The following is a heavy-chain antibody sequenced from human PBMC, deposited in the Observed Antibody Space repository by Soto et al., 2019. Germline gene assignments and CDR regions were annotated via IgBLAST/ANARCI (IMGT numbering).Heavy chain of an antibody. J-gene: IGHJ4*02. CDR2: ISYDGSNK. Sequence: PGGCLRLSCAASGFTFSSYGMHWVRQAPGKGLEWVAVISYDGSNKYYADSVKGRFTISRDNSKNTLYLQMNSLRAEDTAVYYCAKDGFDYWGQGTLVTVSS. CDR1: GFTFSSYG. V-gene: IGHV3-30*18. CDR3: AKDGFDY.